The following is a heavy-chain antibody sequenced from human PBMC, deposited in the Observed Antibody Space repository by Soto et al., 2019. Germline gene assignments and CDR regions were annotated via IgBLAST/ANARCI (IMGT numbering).Heavy chain of an antibody. CDR1: GFTFGNFW. CDR2: IKQDGSKQ. D-gene: IGHD3-10*01. CDR3: ARDYS. Sequence: GGSLRLSCITFGFTFGNFWMNWVRQAPGKGLEWVANIKQDGSKQFYVDSVRGRFTISRDNAKNSLYLQMNSLRVEDTAVYYCARDYSLGQGTLVTVSS. J-gene: IGHJ5*02. V-gene: IGHV3-7*03.